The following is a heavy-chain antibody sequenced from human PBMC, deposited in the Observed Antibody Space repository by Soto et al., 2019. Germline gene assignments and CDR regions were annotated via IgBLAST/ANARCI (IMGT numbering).Heavy chain of an antibody. V-gene: IGHV4-34*01. D-gene: IGHD3-16*02. CDR2: INHSGST. J-gene: IGHJ4*02. CDR1: GGSFSGYY. CDR3: ARVGPYDYVWGSYRYRGPFDY. Sequence: QVQLQQWGAGLLKPSETLSLTCAVYGGSFSGYYWSWIRQPPGKGLEWIGEINHSGSTNYNPSLKSRVTISVDTSKNQCSLKLSSVTAADTAVYYCARVGPYDYVWGSYRYRGPFDYWGQGTLVTVSS.